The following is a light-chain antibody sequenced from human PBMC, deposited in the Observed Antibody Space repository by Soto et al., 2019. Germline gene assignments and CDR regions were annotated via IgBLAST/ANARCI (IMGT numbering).Light chain of an antibody. Sequence: QSVLTQPPSASGTPGQRVTISCSGSSSNIGSNYVYWYQQLPGTAPKLLIYRNNQRPSGVPDRFSGSKFGTSASLAISGLRSEDEADYYCATWDDILSGWVYGGGTKVTVL. J-gene: IGLJ3*02. V-gene: IGLV1-47*01. CDR3: ATWDDILSGWV. CDR2: RNN. CDR1: SSNIGSNY.